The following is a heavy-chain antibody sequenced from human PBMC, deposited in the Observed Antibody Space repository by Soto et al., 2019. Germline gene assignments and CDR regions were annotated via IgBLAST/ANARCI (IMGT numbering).Heavy chain of an antibody. J-gene: IGHJ6*02. D-gene: IGHD2-2*02. CDR2: IIPIFGTA. Sequence: QVQLVQSGAEVKKPGSSVKVSCKASGGTFSSYAISWVRQAPGQGLEWMGGIIPIFGTANYAQKFQGRVTITADESTSTAYMELSSLRSEDTAVYYCARNRGCSSTSCYKHHYYGMDVWGQGTTVTVSS. V-gene: IGHV1-69*01. CDR1: GGTFSSYA. CDR3: ARNRGCSSTSCYKHHYYGMDV.